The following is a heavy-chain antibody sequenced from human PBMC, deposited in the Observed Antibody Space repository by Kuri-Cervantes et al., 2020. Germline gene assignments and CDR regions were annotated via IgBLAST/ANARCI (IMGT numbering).Heavy chain of an antibody. CDR1: GFTFSRYA. CDR2: MSYDANNK. D-gene: IGHD5-18*01. V-gene: IGHV3-30-3*01. J-gene: IGHJ2*01. CDR3: ARVETAMAHGADENWYFDL. Sequence: GESLKISCAASGFTFSRYAMHWVRQAPGKGLEWVALMSYDANNKYYVDSVKGRFTISRDNSKNTLYLQMNSLRAEDAAVYYCARVETAMAHGADENWYFDLWGRGTLVTVSS.